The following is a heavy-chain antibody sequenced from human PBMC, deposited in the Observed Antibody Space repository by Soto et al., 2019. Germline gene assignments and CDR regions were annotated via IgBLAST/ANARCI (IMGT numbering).Heavy chain of an antibody. D-gene: IGHD3-22*01. CDR3: TRAESRDTGYFSDY. J-gene: IGHJ4*02. CDR1: GFTFDSYA. V-gene: IGHV3-49*04. Sequence: PGGSLRLSCTTSGFTFDSYAINWVRKAPAKGLDWVGLIRNQTYGGTPEYAASIKRRFTISRDDSNDIASLQINRQYTEDSAVYYCTRAESRDTGYFSDYWGQGTLVTVSS. CDR2: IRNQTYGGTP.